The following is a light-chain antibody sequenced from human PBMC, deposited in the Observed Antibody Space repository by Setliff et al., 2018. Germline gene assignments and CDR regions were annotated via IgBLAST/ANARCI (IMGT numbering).Light chain of an antibody. V-gene: IGLV2-14*03. CDR2: DVS. CDR1: SSDIGAYTY. CDR3: SSYTTSSLRV. Sequence: QSALTQPASMSGSPGQSITISCTGTSSDIGAYTYVSWYQQHPGKAPKLLISDVSYRPSGVSHHFSGSKSGNTASLTISWLQAEDEADYYCSSYTTSSLRVFGGGTKVTVL. J-gene: IGLJ2*01.